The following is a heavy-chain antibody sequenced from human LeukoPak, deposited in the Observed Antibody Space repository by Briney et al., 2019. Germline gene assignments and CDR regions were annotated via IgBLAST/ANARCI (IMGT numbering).Heavy chain of an antibody. CDR2: ISSSSSYI. V-gene: IGHV3-21*01. J-gene: IGHJ3*02. D-gene: IGHD5-18*01. Sequence: GSLRLSCAASGLTFSSYSMNWVRQAPGKGLEWVSSISSSSSYIYYADSVKGRFTISRDNAKNSLYLQMNSLRAEDTAVYYCARDTNSVDTAMVTSGEAAFDIWGQGTMVTVSS. CDR1: GLTFSSYS. CDR3: ARDTNSVDTAMVTSGEAAFDI.